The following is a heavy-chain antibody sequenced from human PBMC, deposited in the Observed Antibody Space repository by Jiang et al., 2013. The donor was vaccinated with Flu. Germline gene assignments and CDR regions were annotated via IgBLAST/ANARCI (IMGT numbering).Heavy chain of an antibody. CDR3: ARHYSSDRWDWFDP. J-gene: IGHJ5*02. V-gene: IGHV6-1*01. CDR2: TYYRSKWYN. Sequence: LGRTYYRSKWYNDYAVSVKSRITINVDTSKNQFSLQLNSVTPEDTAVYYCARHYSSDRWDWFDPWGQGTLV. D-gene: IGHD4-11*01.